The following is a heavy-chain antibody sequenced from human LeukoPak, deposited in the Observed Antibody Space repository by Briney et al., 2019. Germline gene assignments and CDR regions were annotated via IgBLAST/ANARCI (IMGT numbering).Heavy chain of an antibody. J-gene: IGHJ4*02. CDR1: GFTFSDSA. Sequence: GGSLRLSCAASGFTFSDSAMHWVRQAPGKGLEWVAVIWYDGSHKFYGGSVKGRFTISRDNSKNTLFLQMDSLRADDTAVYYCAREGDSSSWTFDYWGQGTLVTVSS. CDR3: AREGDSSSWTFDY. CDR2: IWYDGSHK. V-gene: IGHV3-33*08. D-gene: IGHD6-13*01.